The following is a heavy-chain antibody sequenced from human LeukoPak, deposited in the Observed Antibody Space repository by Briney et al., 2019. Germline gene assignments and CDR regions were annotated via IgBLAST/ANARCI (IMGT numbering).Heavy chain of an antibody. D-gene: IGHD3-9*01. CDR3: ARGRPLGGLRYFDWWPFDY. Sequence: SETLSLTCAVYGGSFSGYYWSWIRQPPGKGLEWIGEINHSGSTNYNPSLKSRVTISVDTSKNQFSLKLSSVTAADTAVYYCARGRPLGGLRYFDWWPFDYWGQGTLVTVSS. CDR1: GGSFSGYY. V-gene: IGHV4-34*01. J-gene: IGHJ4*02. CDR2: INHSGST.